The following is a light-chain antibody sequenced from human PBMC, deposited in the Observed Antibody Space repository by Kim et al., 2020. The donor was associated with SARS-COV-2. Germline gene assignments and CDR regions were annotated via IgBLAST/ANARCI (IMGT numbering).Light chain of an antibody. CDR2: RNN. CDR1: SSNIGSNN. CDR3: AAWDDSLNGPV. Sequence: QSVVTQPPSASGTPGQRVTISCTGSSSNIGSNNVNWYQHFPGTAPKVLVYRNNQRPSGVPDRFSGSKSGTLASLAISGLQSEDEADYYCAAWDDSLNGPVFGGGTQLTVL. V-gene: IGLV1-44*01. J-gene: IGLJ3*02.